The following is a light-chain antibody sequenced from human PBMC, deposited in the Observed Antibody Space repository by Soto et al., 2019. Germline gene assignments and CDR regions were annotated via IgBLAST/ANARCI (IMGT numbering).Light chain of an antibody. Sequence: QSVLTQPASVSGSPGQSITISCTGTSSDIGGYYYVSRYQQRPGEVPKLLISAVSDRSLGVSYRFSGSKSGNTASLTISDLRTEDEADYYCSSYTSSSSLVFGGGTKLTVL. J-gene: IGLJ2*01. CDR1: SSDIGGYYY. CDR3: SSYTSSSSLV. CDR2: AVS. V-gene: IGLV2-14*01.